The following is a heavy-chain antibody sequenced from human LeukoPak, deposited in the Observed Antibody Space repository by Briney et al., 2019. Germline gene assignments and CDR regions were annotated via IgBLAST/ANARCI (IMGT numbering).Heavy chain of an antibody. CDR1: GYTFTSYG. CDR2: ISAYNGNT. J-gene: IGHJ3*02. V-gene: IGHV1-18*03. D-gene: IGHD3-10*01. Sequence: ASVKVSCKASGYTFTSYGISWVRQAPGQGLEWMGWISAYNGNTNYAQKLQGRVTMTTDTSTSTAYMELRSLRSEDMAVYYCARDGGLYSGGAFDIWGQGTMVTVSS. CDR3: ARDGGLYSGGAFDI.